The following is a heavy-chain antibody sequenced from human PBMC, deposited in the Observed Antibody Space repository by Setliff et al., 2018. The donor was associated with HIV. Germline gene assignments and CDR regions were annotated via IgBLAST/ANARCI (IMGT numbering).Heavy chain of an antibody. J-gene: IGHJ4*02. CDR1: GGSISGYY. CDR3: ASYDILTGYYGHYFDY. V-gene: IGHV4-4*08. Sequence: SETLSLTCTVSGGSISGYYWSWIRQSPGKGLEWIGYIYTSGSTKYNPSLKSRVTISLDSSKNQFSLKLSSVTAADTAVYYCASYDILTGYYGHYFDYWGQGTLVTVSS. CDR2: IYTSGST. D-gene: IGHD3-9*01.